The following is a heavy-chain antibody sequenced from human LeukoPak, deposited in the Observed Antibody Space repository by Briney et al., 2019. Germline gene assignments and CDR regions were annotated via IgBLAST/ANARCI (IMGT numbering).Heavy chain of an antibody. CDR2: IYYSGST. CDR1: GGSISSSSYY. CDR3: ARGRDFWERDY. J-gene: IGHJ4*02. Sequence: SETLSLTCTVSGGSISSSSYYWGWIRQPPGKGLEWIGSIYYSGSTYYNPSLKSRVTISVDTSKNQFSLKLSSVTAADTAVYYCARGRDFWERDYWGQGTLVTVSS. V-gene: IGHV4-39*07. D-gene: IGHD3-3*01.